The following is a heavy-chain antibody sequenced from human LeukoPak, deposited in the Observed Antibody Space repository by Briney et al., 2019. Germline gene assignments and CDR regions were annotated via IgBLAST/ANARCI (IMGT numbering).Heavy chain of an antibody. J-gene: IGHJ4*02. CDR1: GFTLSSYA. Sequence: PGGSLRLSCAGSGFTLSSYAVNWVRQAPGKGLEWVSAITGSTGTTYYADSVKGRFTVSRDNSKNTLYLQVNSLRAEDTAVYYCAREGSDNSGYDLDFWGQGTLVTVSS. D-gene: IGHD3-9*01. CDR2: ITGSTGTT. V-gene: IGHV3-23*01. CDR3: AREGSDNSGYDLDF.